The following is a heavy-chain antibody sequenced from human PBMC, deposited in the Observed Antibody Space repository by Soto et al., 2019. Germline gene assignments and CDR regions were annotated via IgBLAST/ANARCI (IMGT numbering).Heavy chain of an antibody. D-gene: IGHD3-22*01. J-gene: IGHJ4*02. Sequence: EVQLVESGGGLVQPGRSLRLSCAASGFTFDDYAMHWVRQAPGKGLEWVSGISWNSGSIGYADSVKGRFTISRDNAKNSLYLQKNSLRAEDTCLYYCAKGEGSSGYYARFDYWGQGTLVTVSS. CDR3: AKGEGSSGYYARFDY. V-gene: IGHV3-9*01. CDR2: ISWNSGSI. CDR1: GFTFDDYA.